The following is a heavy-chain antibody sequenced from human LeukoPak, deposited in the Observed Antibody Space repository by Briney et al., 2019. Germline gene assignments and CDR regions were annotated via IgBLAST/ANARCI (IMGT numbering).Heavy chain of an antibody. CDR1: GFTFDDYA. CDR2: ISWNSGSI. V-gene: IGHV3-9*01. CDR3: AKDIRFLEWAFDY. Sequence: GGSLRLSCAASGFTFDDYAMHCVRQAPGKGLEWVSGISWNSGSIGYADSVKGRFTISRDNAKNSLYLQMNSLRAEDTALYYCAKDIRFLEWAFDYWGQGTLVTVSS. D-gene: IGHD3-3*01. J-gene: IGHJ4*02.